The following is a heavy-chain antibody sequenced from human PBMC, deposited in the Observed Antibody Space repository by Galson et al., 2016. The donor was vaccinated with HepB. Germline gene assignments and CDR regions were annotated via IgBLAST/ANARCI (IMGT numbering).Heavy chain of an antibody. CDR1: GFTFNNYT. J-gene: IGHJ4*02. Sequence: SLRLSCAASGFTFNNYTMNWVRQAPGKGLEWVSGISGSGGRTYYSDSVRGRFTISRDNSKNTLYLQMNSLKAGDTAIYYCGKHGGFDYWGQGALVTVPS. V-gene: IGHV3-23*01. D-gene: IGHD3-16*01. CDR2: ISGSGGRT. CDR3: GKHGGFDY.